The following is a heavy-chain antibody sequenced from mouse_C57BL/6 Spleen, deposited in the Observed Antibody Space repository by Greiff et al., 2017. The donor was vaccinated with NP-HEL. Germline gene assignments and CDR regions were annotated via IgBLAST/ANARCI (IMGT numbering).Heavy chain of an antibody. CDR2: IDPSDSYT. CDR3: ARREGYDGYYGFAY. D-gene: IGHD2-3*01. CDR1: GYTFSSYW. J-gene: IGHJ3*01. Sequence: QVQLQQPGAELVMPGASVKLSCKASGYTFSSYWMHWVKQRPGQGLEWIGEIDPSDSYTNYNQKFKGKSTLTVDKSSSTAYMQLSSLTSEDSAVYYCARREGYDGYYGFAYWGQGTLVTVSA. V-gene: IGHV1-69*01.